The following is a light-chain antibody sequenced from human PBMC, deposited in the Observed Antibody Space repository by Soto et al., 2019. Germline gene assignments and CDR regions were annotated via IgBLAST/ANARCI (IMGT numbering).Light chain of an antibody. CDR1: QSVGSY. Sequence: EIVLTQSPATLSLSPGERATLSCRASQSVGSYLGWYQHKPGQAPRLLIYDASNRAPGIPARFSGSGYGTDFTLTISSLEPEDFAVYYCQQRSNWPRGTFGQGTKLEIK. J-gene: IGKJ2*01. CDR2: DAS. V-gene: IGKV3-11*01. CDR3: QQRSNWPRGT.